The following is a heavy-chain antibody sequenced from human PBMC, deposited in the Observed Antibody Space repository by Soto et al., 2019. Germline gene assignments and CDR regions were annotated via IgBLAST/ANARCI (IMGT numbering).Heavy chain of an antibody. CDR2: IYYSGST. D-gene: IGHD1-1*01. Sequence: SETLSLTCTVSGGSISSGDYYWSWIRQHPGKGPEWIGYIYYSGSTYYNPSLKSRVTISVDTSKNQFSLKLSSVTAADTAVYYCARWPQLEPRFDYWGQGTLVTVSS. CDR3: ARWPQLEPRFDY. J-gene: IGHJ4*02. CDR1: GGSISSGDYY. V-gene: IGHV4-31*03.